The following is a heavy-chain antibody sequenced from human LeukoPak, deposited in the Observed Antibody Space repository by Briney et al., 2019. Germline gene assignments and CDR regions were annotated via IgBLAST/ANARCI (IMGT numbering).Heavy chain of an antibody. CDR3: AREDIQDAGFDP. CDR2: IFYTGST. D-gene: IGHD2-15*01. Sequence: SETLSLTCTVSGGSISSYSWTWIRQPPGKGLEWIGYIFYTGSTNYNPSLKSRLTISVDTSRNQFSLKLSSVTAADTAVYYCAREDIQDAGFDPWGQGTLVTVSS. CDR1: GGSISSYS. V-gene: IGHV4-59*01. J-gene: IGHJ5*02.